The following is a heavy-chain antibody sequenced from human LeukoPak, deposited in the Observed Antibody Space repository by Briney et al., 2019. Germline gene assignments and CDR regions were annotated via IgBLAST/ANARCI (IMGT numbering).Heavy chain of an antibody. CDR2: INANSGGT. CDR1: GYTFTGYY. Sequence: GASLKVSCKASGYTFTGYYMRWVRQAPGQGLEWMVRINANSGGTNYAQKLQGRVTMTTDTSTSTAYMELRSLRSDDTAVYYCARDPGYSSGWYGYFDYWGQGALVTVSS. D-gene: IGHD6-19*01. J-gene: IGHJ4*02. V-gene: IGHV1-18*04. CDR3: ARDPGYSSGWYGYFDY.